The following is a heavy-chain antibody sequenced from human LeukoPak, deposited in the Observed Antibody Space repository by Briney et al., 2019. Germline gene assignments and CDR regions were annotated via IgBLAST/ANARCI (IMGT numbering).Heavy chain of an antibody. Sequence: PGRSLRLSCAASGFTFSSYAMRWVRQAPGKGLEWVAVISYDGSNKYYADSVKGRFTISRDNSKNTLYLQMNSLRAEDTAVYYCARSLGTGIVGAIRYYGMDVWGQGTTVTVSS. V-gene: IGHV3-30-3*01. CDR3: ARSLGTGIVGAIRYYGMDV. CDR1: GFTFSSYA. J-gene: IGHJ6*02. D-gene: IGHD1-26*01. CDR2: ISYDGSNK.